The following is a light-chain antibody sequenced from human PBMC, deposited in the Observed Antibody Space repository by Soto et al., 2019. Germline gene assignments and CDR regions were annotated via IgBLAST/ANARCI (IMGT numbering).Light chain of an antibody. CDR3: QQRSNWPQT. Sequence: DIQMTQSPSTLSASVGDRVTITCRASQSISSWLAWYQQKPGKAPKLLINKASSLESGVPSRFSGSGSGTDFILTISSLEPEDFAIYYRQQRSNWPQTFGQGTKVDIK. CDR1: QSISSW. CDR2: KAS. V-gene: IGKV1-5*03. J-gene: IGKJ1*01.